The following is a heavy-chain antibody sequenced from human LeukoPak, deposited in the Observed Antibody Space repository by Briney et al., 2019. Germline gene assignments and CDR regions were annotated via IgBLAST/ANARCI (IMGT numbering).Heavy chain of an antibody. D-gene: IGHD6-19*01. Sequence: PGGSLRLSCAASGFTFSRYSMNWVRQAPGKGVEWVSLISSSSSYIYYADSVKGGFTISRHNAKNLLYLQMNSLRAEDTAVYHCARDGAGWSRDYCGQGTLVTVSS. J-gene: IGHJ4*02. CDR1: GFTFSRYS. CDR3: ARDGAGWSRDY. V-gene: IGHV3-21*01. CDR2: ISSSSSYI.